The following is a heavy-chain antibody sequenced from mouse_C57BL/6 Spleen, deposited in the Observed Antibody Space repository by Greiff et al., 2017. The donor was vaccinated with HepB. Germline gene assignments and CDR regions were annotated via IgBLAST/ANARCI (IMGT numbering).Heavy chain of an antibody. V-gene: IGHV1-55*01. CDR1: GYTFTSYW. CDR3: ASRGGYYYGSSSD. CDR2: IYPGSGST. D-gene: IGHD1-1*01. J-gene: IGHJ2*01. Sequence: QVQLQQPGAELVKPGASVKMSCKASGYTFTSYWITWVTQRPGQGLEWIGDIYPGSGSTNYNEKFKSKATLTVDTSSSTAYMQLRSLTSEDSAVYYWASRGGYYYGSSSDWGQGTTLTVSS.